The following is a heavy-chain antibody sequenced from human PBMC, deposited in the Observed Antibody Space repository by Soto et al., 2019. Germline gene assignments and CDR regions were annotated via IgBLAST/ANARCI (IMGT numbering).Heavy chain of an antibody. CDR1: GFTFSDYY. Sequence: QVQLVESGGGLVKPGGSLRLSCAASGFTFSDYYMSWIRQAPGKGLEWVSYISSSGSTIYYADSVKGRFTISRDNAKNSLYPQMNSVRAEDTAVYYCARESNDGAVAGIGTLDYWGQGTLVTVSS. V-gene: IGHV3-11*01. CDR2: ISSSGSTI. D-gene: IGHD6-19*01. J-gene: IGHJ4*02. CDR3: ARESNDGAVAGIGTLDY.